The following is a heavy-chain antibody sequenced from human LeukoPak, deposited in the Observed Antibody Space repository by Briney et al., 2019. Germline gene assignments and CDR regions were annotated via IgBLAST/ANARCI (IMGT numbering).Heavy chain of an antibody. CDR2: LSTSSSYI. CDR1: GFTFSNYV. Sequence: GGSLRLSCAASGFTFSNYVMNWVRQAPGKGLEWVSSLSTSSSYIYYADPLKGRFTISRDNAKNSLYLQMNSLTAEDTAMHYCVRSYHPGGWFDPWGQGTLVTVSS. J-gene: IGHJ5*02. V-gene: IGHV3-21*01. CDR3: VRSYHPGGWFDP. D-gene: IGHD2-21*01.